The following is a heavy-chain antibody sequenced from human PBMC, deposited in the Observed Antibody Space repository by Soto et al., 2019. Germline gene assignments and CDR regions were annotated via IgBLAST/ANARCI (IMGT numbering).Heavy chain of an antibody. CDR3: ARVHDYYDSSGYYLDY. J-gene: IGHJ4*02. D-gene: IGHD3-22*01. CDR2: INHSGST. CDR1: GGSFSGYY. V-gene: IGHV4-34*01. Sequence: SETLSLTCAVYGGSFSGYYWSWIRQPPGKGLEWIGEINHSGSTNYNPSLKSRVTISVDTSKNQFSLKLSSVTAADTAAYYCARVHDYYDSSGYYLDYWGQGTLVTVSS.